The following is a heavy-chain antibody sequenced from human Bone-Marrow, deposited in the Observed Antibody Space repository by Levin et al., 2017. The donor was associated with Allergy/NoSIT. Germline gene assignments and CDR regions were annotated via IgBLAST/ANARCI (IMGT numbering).Heavy chain of an antibody. Sequence: QTGGSLRLSCAASGFTFSNFAMSWVRQAPGKGLEWVSGLSGSGGSAYYADSVRGRFMISRDNSKNTLDLQMNSLRGEDTALYYCAKTEQASSTIYVRSGAFDFWGQGTLVTVSS. D-gene: IGHD2/OR15-2a*01. CDR2: LSGSGGSA. J-gene: IGHJ4*02. CDR3: AKTEQASSTIYVRSGAFDF. V-gene: IGHV3-23*01. CDR1: GFTFSNFA.